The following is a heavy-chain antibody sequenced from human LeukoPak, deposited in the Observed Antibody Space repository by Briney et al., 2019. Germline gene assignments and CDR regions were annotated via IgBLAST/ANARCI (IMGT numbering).Heavy chain of an antibody. CDR1: GFTFSDYY. CDR3: ARRIAAAGLYFDY. Sequence: GGSLGLSCAASGFTFSDYYMSWIRQAPGKGLEWVSYISSSGSTIYYADSVKGRFTISRDNAKNSLYLQMNSLRAEDTAVYYCARRIAAAGLYFDYWGQGTLVTVSS. CDR2: ISSSGSTI. D-gene: IGHD6-13*01. V-gene: IGHV3-11*04. J-gene: IGHJ4*02.